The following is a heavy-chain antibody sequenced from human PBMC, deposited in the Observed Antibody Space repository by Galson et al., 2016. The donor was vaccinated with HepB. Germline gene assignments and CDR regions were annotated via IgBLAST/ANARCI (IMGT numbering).Heavy chain of an antibody. D-gene: IGHD3-9*01. CDR2: ISARDNKI. CDR1: GFTFSSFT. Sequence: SLRLSCAASGFTFSSFTMNWVRQAPGKGLEWVSSISARDNKIDYADSVKGRFTISRDNGKKSLYMQMNSLRHEDTGVYYCARGEDFLTGFHRKYYYGMDVWGQGTTVTVSS. J-gene: IGHJ6*02. CDR3: ARGEDFLTGFHRKYYYGMDV. V-gene: IGHV3-48*02.